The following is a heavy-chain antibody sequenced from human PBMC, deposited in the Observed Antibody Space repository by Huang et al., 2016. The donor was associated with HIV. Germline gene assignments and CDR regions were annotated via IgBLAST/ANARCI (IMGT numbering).Heavy chain of an antibody. CDR1: GFIFSNYG. D-gene: IGHD6-19*01. Sequence: QVQLVESGGGVVQPGRSLRLSCAASGFIFSNYGMHWVRQGRGKWLEWVALISYDGSNKYDTDSVKGRFAIARDNSKNTLYLQMNSLRAEDTAVYYCALKGDSSGWEYFRHWGQGTLVTVSS. V-gene: IGHV3-30*03. CDR3: ALKGDSSGWEYFRH. CDR2: ISYDGSNK. J-gene: IGHJ1*01.